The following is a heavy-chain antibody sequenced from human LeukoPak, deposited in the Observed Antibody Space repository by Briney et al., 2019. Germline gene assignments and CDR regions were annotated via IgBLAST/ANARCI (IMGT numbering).Heavy chain of an antibody. CDR1: GYTFTSYY. CDR3: ARETEDDSIFGVVFGPLDY. J-gene: IGHJ4*02. D-gene: IGHD3-3*01. Sequence: GASVKVSCKASGYTFTSYYMHWVRQAPGQGLEWMGRILPIIHIPDYAQKFQDRVTITADTSTNTAYMELGSLRSEDTAVYYCARETEDDSIFGVVFGPLDYWGQGTLVTVSS. V-gene: IGHV1-69*04. CDR2: ILPIIHIP.